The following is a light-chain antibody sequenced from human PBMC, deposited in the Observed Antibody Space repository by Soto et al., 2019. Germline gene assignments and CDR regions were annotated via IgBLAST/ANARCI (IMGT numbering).Light chain of an antibody. CDR3: LQDYNYPRT. J-gene: IGKJ1*01. V-gene: IGKV1-6*01. CDR2: AAS. CDR1: QGIRND. Sequence: AIQMTQSPSSLSASVGDRVTITCRASQGIRNDLNWYQQKPGKAPKLLIYAASSLQSGVPSKFSGSGSGTEFTLTISILQPADFATYYCLQDYNYPRTFGQGTKVEIK.